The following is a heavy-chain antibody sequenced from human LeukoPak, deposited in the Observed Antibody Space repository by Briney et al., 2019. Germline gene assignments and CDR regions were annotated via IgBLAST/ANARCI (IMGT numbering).Heavy chain of an antibody. V-gene: IGHV1-2*02. J-gene: IGHJ3*02. CDR3: ARERGLWIVVVPAARGEVDVFDI. CDR1: GYTFTGYY. Sequence: ASVKVSCKASGYTFTGYYMHWVRQARGQGLEWMGWINPNSGGTNYAQNFQGRVTMTRDTSISTAYMELSRLRSDDTAVYYCARERGLWIVVVPAARGEVDVFDIWGQGTMVTVSS. D-gene: IGHD2-2*01. CDR2: INPNSGGT.